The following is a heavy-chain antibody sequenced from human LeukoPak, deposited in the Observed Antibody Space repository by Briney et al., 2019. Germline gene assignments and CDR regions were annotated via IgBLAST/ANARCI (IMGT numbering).Heavy chain of an antibody. J-gene: IGHJ4*02. D-gene: IGHD6-13*01. CDR3: AKENSIAARGLFDY. Sequence: GGSLRLSCAPSGFPFSSYAMSWVRQAPGKGLEWVSAISGSGGSTYYAYSVKGRFTISRDNSKNTLYLQMNSLRAEDTAVYYCAKENSIAARGLFDYWGQGTLVTVSS. V-gene: IGHV3-23*01. CDR1: GFPFSSYA. CDR2: ISGSGGST.